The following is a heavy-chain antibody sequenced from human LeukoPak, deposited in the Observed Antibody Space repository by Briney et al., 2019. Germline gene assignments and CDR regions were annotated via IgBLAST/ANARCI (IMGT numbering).Heavy chain of an antibody. CDR2: ISSSGTYI. CDR1: GFTFSSYG. Sequence: PGGSLRLSCAASGFTFSSYGMNWVRQAPGKGLEWVSSISSSGTYIYFADSVKGRFTISRDNAKNSLYLQMNSLRAEDTALYYCAREQSYSEEIVVVNPPFDYWGQRTLVTVSS. CDR3: AREQSYSEEIVVVNPPFDY. D-gene: IGHD2-21*01. V-gene: IGHV3-21*01. J-gene: IGHJ4*02.